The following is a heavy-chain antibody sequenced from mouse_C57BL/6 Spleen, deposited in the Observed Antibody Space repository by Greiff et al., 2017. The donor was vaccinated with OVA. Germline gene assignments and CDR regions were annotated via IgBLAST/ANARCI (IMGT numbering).Heavy chain of an antibody. V-gene: IGHV1-52*01. D-gene: IGHD1-1*01. Sequence: VQLQQPGAELVRPGSSVKLSCKASGYTFTSYWMHWVKQRPIQGLEWIGNIDPSDSETHYNQKFKDKATLTVDKSSSTAYMQLSSLTSEDSAVYYVARYYGSSHRYFDVWGTGTTVTVSS. CDR3: ARYYGSSHRYFDV. CDR2: IDPSDSET. CDR1: GYTFTSYW. J-gene: IGHJ1*03.